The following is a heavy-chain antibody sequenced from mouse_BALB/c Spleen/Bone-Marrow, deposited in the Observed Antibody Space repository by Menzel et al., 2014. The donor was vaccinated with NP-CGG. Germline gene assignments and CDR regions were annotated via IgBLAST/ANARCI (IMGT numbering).Heavy chain of an antibody. V-gene: IGHV14-3*02. J-gene: IGHJ2*01. D-gene: IGHD2-4*01. CDR3: ARLITTDY. Sequence: VQLQQPGAELVKPGASVKLSCTASGFNIKDTYMHWVKQRPEQGLERIGRIDPANGNTKYDPKFQGKATITADTSSNTAYLQLSSLTSEDPAVYYCARLITTDYWGQGTTLTVSS. CDR2: IDPANGNT. CDR1: GFNIKDTY.